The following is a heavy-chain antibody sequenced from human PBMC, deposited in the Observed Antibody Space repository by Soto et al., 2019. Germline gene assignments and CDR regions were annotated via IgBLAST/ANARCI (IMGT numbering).Heavy chain of an antibody. D-gene: IGHD5-12*01. J-gene: IGHJ6*02. CDR1: GASISSSNW. CDR3: TRGRRMVATSGGFYYCGMDA. CDR2: IYHDGTT. V-gene: IGHV4-4*02. Sequence: QVQLQESGPGLVRPSGTLSLTCAVSGASISSSNWWSWVRQTPGRGLEWIAEIYHDGTTNYNPSLQRRVSMSVDKSKNDLSLALRSVTAADTAVYYCTRGRRMVATSGGFYYCGMDAWGHGTAVIVSS.